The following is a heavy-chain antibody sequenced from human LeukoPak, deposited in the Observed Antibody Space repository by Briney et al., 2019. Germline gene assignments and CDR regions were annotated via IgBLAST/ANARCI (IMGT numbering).Heavy chain of an antibody. V-gene: IGHV3-23*01. Sequence: GGSLRLSCAASGFTFTTYAMSWVRQAPGKGLEWVSAISGSGGSTYYADSVKGRFTISRDNSKNTLYLQMNSLRAEDTAVYYCAKDGPSRYSGSFDYWGQGTLVTVSS. CDR1: GFTFTTYA. J-gene: IGHJ4*02. CDR2: ISGSGGST. D-gene: IGHD1-26*01. CDR3: AKDGPSRYSGSFDY.